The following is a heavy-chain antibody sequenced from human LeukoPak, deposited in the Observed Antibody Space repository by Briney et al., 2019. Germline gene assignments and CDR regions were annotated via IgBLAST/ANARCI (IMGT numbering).Heavy chain of an antibody. V-gene: IGHV1-2*02. CDR1: GYTFTGYH. CDR2: INPNTGGT. J-gene: IGHJ4*02. D-gene: IGHD5-12*01. Sequence: ASVKVSCKASGYTFTGYHIHWVRQAPGQGPEWMGWINPNTGGTNYAQEFQGRVTMTRDTSISTAYMELSRLRSDDTAVYYCARDPYTAYDKNYWGQGTLVTVSS. CDR3: ARDPYTAYDKNY.